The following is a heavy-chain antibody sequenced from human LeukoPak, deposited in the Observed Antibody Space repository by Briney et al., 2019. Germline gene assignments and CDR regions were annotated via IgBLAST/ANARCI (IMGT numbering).Heavy chain of an antibody. V-gene: IGHV3-23*01. Sequence: GGSLRLSCAASGFTFNSYAMTWVRQTPGKGLEWVSGISGSGGSTYYADSVKGRFTVSRDNPKNTLYLQLNGLRAEDTAVYYCAKVSSTLWFGELYFDYWGQGTLVTVSS. CDR2: ISGSGGST. CDR3: AKVSSTLWFGELYFDY. CDR1: GFTFNSYA. D-gene: IGHD3-10*01. J-gene: IGHJ4*02.